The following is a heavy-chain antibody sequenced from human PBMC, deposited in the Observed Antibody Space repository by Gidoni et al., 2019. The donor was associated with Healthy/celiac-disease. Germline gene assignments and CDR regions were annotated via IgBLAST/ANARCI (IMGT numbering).Heavy chain of an antibody. CDR3: ARDKFSAAALDY. V-gene: IGHV3-30-3*01. CDR1: GFTFSSYA. J-gene: IGHJ4*02. D-gene: IGHD6-13*01. CDR2: ISYDGSNK. Sequence: QVQLVASGGGVVQPGRSLRLSCAASGFTFSSYAMHWVRQAPGKGLEWVAVISYDGSNKYYADSVKGRFTISRDNSKNTLYLQMNSLRAEDTAVYYCARDKFSAAALDYWGQGTLVTVSS.